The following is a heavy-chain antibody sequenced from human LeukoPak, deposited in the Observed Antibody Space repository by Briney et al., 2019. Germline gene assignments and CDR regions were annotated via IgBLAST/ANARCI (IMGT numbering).Heavy chain of an antibody. CDR1: GCSFSNYG. V-gene: IGHV3-30*18. D-gene: IGHD2-2*01. CDR3: AEAYGYCTTTSCPHEEFDY. CDR2: ISYDGSNK. Sequence: GGSLRLSCAASGCSFSNYGMHWVRQAPGKGLEWVAVISYDGSNKYYADSVKGRFAISRDNSKNTLYLQMKSLRYEDTAVYYCAEAYGYCTTTSCPHEEFDYWGQGTLVTVSS. J-gene: IGHJ4*02.